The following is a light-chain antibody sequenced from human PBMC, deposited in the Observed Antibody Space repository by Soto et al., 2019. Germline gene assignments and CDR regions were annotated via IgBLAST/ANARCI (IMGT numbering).Light chain of an antibody. V-gene: IGKV3-15*01. CDR2: GAS. CDR3: QQYNNWYLT. J-gene: IGKJ4*01. CDR1: QSVSSN. Sequence: EIVMTQSPATLSVSPGDRATLSCRASQSVSSNLAWYQQKPGQAPRLLIYGASTRATGIPARFSGSGSGTEFTLTISSLQSEDFAVYYCQQYNNWYLTFGGGTKVDIK.